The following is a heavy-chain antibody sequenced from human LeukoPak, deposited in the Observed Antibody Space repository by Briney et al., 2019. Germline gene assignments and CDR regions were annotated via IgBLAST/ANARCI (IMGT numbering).Heavy chain of an antibody. CDR2: ISAYNGNT. Sequence: ASVKVSCKASGYTFTSYGISWVRQAPGQGLEWMGWISAYNGNTNYAQKLQGRVTMTTDTSTSTAYMELRSLRSDDTAVYYCARALDRIGDSSGWRPHDYWGQGTLVTVSS. V-gene: IGHV1-18*01. CDR3: ARALDRIGDSSGWRPHDY. CDR1: GYTFTSYG. J-gene: IGHJ4*02. D-gene: IGHD6-19*01.